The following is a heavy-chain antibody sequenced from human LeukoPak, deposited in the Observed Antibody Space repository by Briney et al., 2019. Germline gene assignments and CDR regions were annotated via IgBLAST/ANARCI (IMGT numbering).Heavy chain of an antibody. V-gene: IGHV1-2*02. Sequence: GASVKVSCKASGYTFTGYYIHWVRQAPGQGLEWMGWINPNSGGTHYAQKFQGRVTLTRDTSINTAYMELSRLRSDDTAVYYCAKTYIYYYDSSGYHPFDYWGQGTLVTVSS. CDR1: GYTFTGYY. CDR3: AKTYIYYYDSSGYHPFDY. D-gene: IGHD3-22*01. CDR2: INPNSGGT. J-gene: IGHJ4*02.